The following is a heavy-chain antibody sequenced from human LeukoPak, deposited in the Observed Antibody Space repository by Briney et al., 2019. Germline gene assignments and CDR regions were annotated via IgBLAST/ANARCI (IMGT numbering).Heavy chain of an antibody. CDR3: AKNRAYSSGYPIDY. Sequence: PGGSLRLSWAASGFPFSTFAMHWVRQAPGKGLEGVAVISYDGSNKYYADSVKGRFTISRDNSKNTLYLQMNSLRAEDTAVYYCAKNRAYSSGYPIDYWGQGTLVTVSS. CDR1: GFPFSTFA. J-gene: IGHJ4*02. V-gene: IGHV3-30*18. D-gene: IGHD3-22*01. CDR2: ISYDGSNK.